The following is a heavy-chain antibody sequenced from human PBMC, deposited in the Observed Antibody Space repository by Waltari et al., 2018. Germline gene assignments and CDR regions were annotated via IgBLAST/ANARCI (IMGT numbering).Heavy chain of an antibody. CDR3: ARASYYYDSSGYYLFDY. V-gene: IGHV4-4*02. CDR1: GGSISSSNW. Sequence: QVQLQESGPGLVTPSGTLSLTCAVSGGSISSSNWWSWVRQPPGKGLEWIGEIYHSGSTNYNPSLKSRVTISVDKSKNQFSLKLSSVTAADTAVYYCARASYYYDSSGYYLFDYWGQGTLVTVSS. J-gene: IGHJ4*02. CDR2: IYHSGST. D-gene: IGHD3-22*01.